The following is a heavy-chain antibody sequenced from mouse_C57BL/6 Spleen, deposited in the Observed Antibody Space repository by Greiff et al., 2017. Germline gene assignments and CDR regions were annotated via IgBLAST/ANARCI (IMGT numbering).Heavy chain of an antibody. CDR1: GYTFTSYG. J-gene: IGHJ2*01. Sequence: QVQLKQSGAELARPGASVKLSCKASGYTFTSYGISWVKQRTGQGLEWIGEIYPRSGNTYYNEKFKGKATLTADKSSSTAYMELRSLTSEDSAVYFCARSNYYGSSYLYYFDYWGQGTTLTVSS. D-gene: IGHD1-1*01. CDR2: IYPRSGNT. CDR3: ARSNYYGSSYLYYFDY. V-gene: IGHV1-81*01.